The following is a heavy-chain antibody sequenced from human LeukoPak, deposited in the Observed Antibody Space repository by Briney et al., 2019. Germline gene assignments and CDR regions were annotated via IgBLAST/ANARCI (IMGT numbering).Heavy chain of an antibody. CDR1: GFTFSSYA. V-gene: IGHV3-23*01. Sequence: GGSLRLSCAASGFTFSSYAMNWVRQAPGKGLEWVSAISGGGESTYNADSVEGRFIISRDNSKNTLYLQMNSLRAEDTAVYYCAKGEGGYCSSSSCSTYFDYWGQGTLVTVSS. CDR3: AKGEGGYCSSSSCSTYFDY. D-gene: IGHD2-15*01. J-gene: IGHJ4*02. CDR2: ISGGGEST.